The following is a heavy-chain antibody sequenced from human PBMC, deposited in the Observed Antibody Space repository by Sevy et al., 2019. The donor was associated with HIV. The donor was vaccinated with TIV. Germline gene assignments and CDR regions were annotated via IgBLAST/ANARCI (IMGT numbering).Heavy chain of an antibody. D-gene: IGHD2-8*01. Sequence: SETLSLTCNVSGDSIISTSFYWAWIRQPPGQGLEWIASMSSSGSKYYSPSLKTRTTISVDTSKNQFSLNLSPVTAADTAIYYCARHPHGRLTYATGRYYFDPWDLGTVVTVSS. CDR3: ARHPHGRLTYATGRYYFDP. CDR2: MSSSGSK. J-gene: IGHJ4*02. V-gene: IGHV4-39*01. CDR1: GDSIISTSFY.